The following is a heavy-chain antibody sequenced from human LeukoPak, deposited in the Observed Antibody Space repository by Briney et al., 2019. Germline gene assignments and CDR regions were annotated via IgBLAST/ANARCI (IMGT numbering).Heavy chain of an antibody. D-gene: IGHD3-22*01. J-gene: IGHJ3*02. Sequence: SETLSLTCTVSGGSISSYYWSWIRQPPGKGLEWIGYIYYSGSTNYNPSLKSRVTISVDTSKNQFSLKLSSVTAADTGVYYCASGTYDPDAFDIWGQGTMVTVSS. CDR2: IYYSGST. V-gene: IGHV4-59*08. CDR3: ASGTYDPDAFDI. CDR1: GGSISSYY.